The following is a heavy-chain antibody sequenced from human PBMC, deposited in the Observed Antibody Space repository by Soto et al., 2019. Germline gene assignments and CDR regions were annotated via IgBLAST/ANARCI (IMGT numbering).Heavy chain of an antibody. CDR2: IYHSGST. V-gene: IGHV4-30-2*01. J-gene: IGHJ4*02. D-gene: IGHD2-15*01. Sequence: QLQLQESGSGLVKPSQTLSLTCAVSGGSISSGGYSWSRIRQPPGKGLEWIGYIYHSGSTYYNPTPKSRVTRSVDRSKTQFALKLSSVTAADTAVYYCARGQVVAAQHWGQGTLVTVSS. CDR1: GGSISSGGYS. CDR3: ARGQVVAAQH.